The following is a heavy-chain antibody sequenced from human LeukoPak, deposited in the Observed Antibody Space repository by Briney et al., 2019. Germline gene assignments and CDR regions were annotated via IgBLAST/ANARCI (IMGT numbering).Heavy chain of an antibody. V-gene: IGHV1-18*01. CDR2: ICAYNGNT. D-gene: IGHD2-15*01. CDR3: ARVPRGVVVVAASAVDY. Sequence: ASVKVSCKASVYTFTNYGISWVRQAPGQGLEWMGWICAYNGNTNYAQKLQGRVTMTTDTSTSTAYMELRSLRSDDTAVYYCARVPRGVVVVAASAVDYWGQGTLVTVSS. J-gene: IGHJ4*02. CDR1: VYTFTNYG.